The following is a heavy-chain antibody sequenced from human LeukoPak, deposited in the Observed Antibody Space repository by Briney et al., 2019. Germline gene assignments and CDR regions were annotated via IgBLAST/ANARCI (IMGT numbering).Heavy chain of an antibody. Sequence: PGGSLRLSCVASGFTFDDYAMHWVRQAPGKGMEWVSGINWNSGSIGYADSVKGRFTISRDNAKNSLYLQMNSLRAEDTALYYCAKDGGYYYDSSGNLDYWGQGTLVTVSS. D-gene: IGHD3-22*01. V-gene: IGHV3-9*01. J-gene: IGHJ4*02. CDR3: AKDGGYYYDSSGNLDY. CDR2: INWNSGSI. CDR1: GFTFDDYA.